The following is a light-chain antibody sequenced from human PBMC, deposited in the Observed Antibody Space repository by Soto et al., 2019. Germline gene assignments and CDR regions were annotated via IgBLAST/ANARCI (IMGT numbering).Light chain of an antibody. CDR2: EVN. CDR3: SSYTFSSTLVV. Sequence: QSALTQPASVSGSPGQSITISCTGTSSDVGGYNFVSWYQQHPGKAPRLMIFEVNNPPSGVSDRFSGSKSGNTASLTISGLPVEDEADYYCSSYTFSSTLVVFGGGTKLTVL. CDR1: SSDVGGYNF. J-gene: IGLJ3*02. V-gene: IGLV2-14*01.